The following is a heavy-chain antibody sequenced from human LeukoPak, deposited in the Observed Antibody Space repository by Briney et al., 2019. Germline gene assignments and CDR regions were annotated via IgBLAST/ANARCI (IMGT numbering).Heavy chain of an antibody. CDR3: ARGSGGSYPVWEDDAFDI. CDR2: MNPNSGNT. CDR1: GYTFTSYD. J-gene: IGHJ3*02. D-gene: IGHD1-26*01. Sequence: ASVKVSCKASGYTFTSYDINWVRQATGQGLEWMGWMNPNSGNTGYAQKFQGRVTMTRNTSISTAYMELSSLRSEDTAVYYCARGSGGSYPVWEDDAFDIRGQGTMVTVSS. V-gene: IGHV1-8*01.